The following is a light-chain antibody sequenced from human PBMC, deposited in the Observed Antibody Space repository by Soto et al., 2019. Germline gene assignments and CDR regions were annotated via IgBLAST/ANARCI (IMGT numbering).Light chain of an antibody. CDR1: QSVSSSY. J-gene: IGKJ4*01. V-gene: IGKV3D-20*02. CDR3: QQRSNWQLT. CDR2: DAS. Sequence: EIVLTQSPGTLSLSPGERATLSCRASQSVSSSYLAWYQQKPGQAPRLLIYDASNRATGIPARFSGSGSGTDFTLTISSLEPEDFAVYYCQQRSNWQLTFGGGTKVDI.